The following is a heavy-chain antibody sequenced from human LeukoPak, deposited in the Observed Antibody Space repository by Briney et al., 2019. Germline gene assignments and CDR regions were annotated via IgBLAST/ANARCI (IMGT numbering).Heavy chain of an antibody. CDR1: GFSVSSNC. D-gene: IGHD3-10*01. CDR2: IYSGGST. Sequence: PGGSLRLSCVASGFSVSSNCMSWVRQAPGKGLEWVSLIYSGGSTYYADSVKGRFTISRDNSKNTLYLQMNSLRVEDTAVYYCARGTHYSFDPWGQGTLVTVSS. CDR3: ARGTHYSFDP. V-gene: IGHV3-66*01. J-gene: IGHJ5*02.